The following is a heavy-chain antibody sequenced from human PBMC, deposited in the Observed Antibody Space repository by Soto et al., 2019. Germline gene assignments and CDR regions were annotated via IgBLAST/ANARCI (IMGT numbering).Heavy chain of an antibody. CDR3: ARVMATILRYNWFDP. CDR1: GGSISSGGYY. V-gene: IGHV4-31*03. D-gene: IGHD5-12*01. CDR2: IYYSGST. J-gene: IGHJ5*02. Sequence: SETLSLTCTVSGGSISSGGYYWSWIRQHPGKGLEWIGYIYYSGSTYYNPSLKSRVTISVDTSKNQFSLKLSSVTAADTAVYYCARVMATILRYNWFDPWGQGTLVTVSS.